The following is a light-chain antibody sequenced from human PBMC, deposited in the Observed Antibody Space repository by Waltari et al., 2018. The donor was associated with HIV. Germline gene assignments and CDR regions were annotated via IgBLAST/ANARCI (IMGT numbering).Light chain of an antibody. CDR2: EVI. CDR1: SGDIGASKF. J-gene: IGLJ3*02. Sequence: QSALTQPRSVSGSPGQSVTFSCTGTSGDIGASKFVSWYQQHPGKAPKLILYEVIHRPSGVPDRFSGSKTVNTAYLTISRLQDEDEALYYCCSYTGNSWMFGGGTLLTVL. CDR3: CSYTGNSWM. V-gene: IGLV2-11*01.